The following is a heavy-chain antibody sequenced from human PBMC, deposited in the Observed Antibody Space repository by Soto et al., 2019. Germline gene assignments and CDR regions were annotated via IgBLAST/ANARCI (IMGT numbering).Heavy chain of an antibody. CDR1: NVSISSSY. D-gene: IGHD3-10*01. J-gene: IGHJ5*01. CDR2: VYYTGTI. CDR3: ARDFARRDPFAP. Sequence: PPETLSLTYSVSNVSISSSYWNWLRQAPGKGLEWIGFVYYTGTIKYNPSLKSRVTISVDTSRNEFSLRLTSVTTADTAFYFCARDFARRDPFAPCGQGTLVIVSS. V-gene: IGHV4-59*01.